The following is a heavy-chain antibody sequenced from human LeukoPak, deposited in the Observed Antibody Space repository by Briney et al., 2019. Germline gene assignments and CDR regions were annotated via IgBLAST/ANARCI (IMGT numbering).Heavy chain of an antibody. Sequence: PGGSLRLSCAASGSTFSSYAMSWVRQAPGKGLEWVSAISGSGGSTYYADSVKGRFTISRDNSKNTLYLQMNSLRAEDTAVYYCAKDLVRNSVHIVVVVAARASFDYWGQGTLVTVSS. J-gene: IGHJ4*02. V-gene: IGHV3-23*01. CDR1: GSTFSSYA. D-gene: IGHD2-15*01. CDR3: AKDLVRNSVHIVVVVAARASFDY. CDR2: ISGSGGST.